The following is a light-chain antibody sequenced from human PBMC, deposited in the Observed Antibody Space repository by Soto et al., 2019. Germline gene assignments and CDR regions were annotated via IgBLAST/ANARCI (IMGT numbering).Light chain of an antibody. CDR3: HQRQSWPRT. CDR2: QTS. V-gene: IGKV3-11*01. J-gene: IGKJ1*01. Sequence: EIVLTQSPATLSSFPGDRVTLSCRASQYINTRLSWYQHRHGQAPRLLLYQTSIRAAGIPARFSASGSGTDFTLTISDVQPEDFALYYCHQRQSWPRTFGQGTKVDI. CDR1: QYINTR.